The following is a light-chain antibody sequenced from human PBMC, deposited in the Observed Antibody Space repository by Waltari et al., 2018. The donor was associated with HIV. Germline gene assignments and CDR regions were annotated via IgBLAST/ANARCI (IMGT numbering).Light chain of an antibody. CDR2: YDD. Sequence: QSVLTQPPSVSEAPRQRVTISCSGSSSNIGNNAVTWYQQVPGKAPKLLIYYDDLLSSGVADRFSGSKSGTSASLAIRGLQSEDEAEYYCAAWDDSLNGYVFGSGTKVTVL. J-gene: IGLJ1*01. CDR1: SSNIGNNA. CDR3: AAWDDSLNGYV. V-gene: IGLV1-36*01.